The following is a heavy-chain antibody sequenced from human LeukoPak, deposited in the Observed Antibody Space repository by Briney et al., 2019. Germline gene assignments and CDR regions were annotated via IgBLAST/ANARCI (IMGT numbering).Heavy chain of an antibody. J-gene: IGHJ3*02. D-gene: IGHD4/OR15-4a*01. CDR1: GFTFSSRDW. V-gene: IGHV3-7*01. Sequence: PGGSLRLSCVASGFTFSSRDWMTWVRQAPGKGLEWVANIKQDGSEKNYVDSVKGRFTISRDNAKNSVDLQMNSLRVEDTAVYYCASFHDYGIPFDIWGQGTMVTVSS. CDR2: IKQDGSEK. CDR3: ASFHDYGIPFDI.